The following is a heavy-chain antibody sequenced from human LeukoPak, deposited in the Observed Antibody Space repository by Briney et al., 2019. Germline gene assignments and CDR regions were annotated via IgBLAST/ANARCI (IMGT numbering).Heavy chain of an antibody. CDR3: AKGQRITMVRGVIITGAFDI. J-gene: IGHJ3*02. CDR1: GFTFSSYD. Sequence: GGSLRLSCAASGFTFSSYDMHWVRQAPGKGLEWVAFIRYDGSNKYYADSVKGRFTISRDNSKNTLYLQMNSLRAEDTAVYYCAKGQRITMVRGVIITGAFDIWGQGTMVTVSS. D-gene: IGHD3-10*01. V-gene: IGHV3-30*02. CDR2: IRYDGSNK.